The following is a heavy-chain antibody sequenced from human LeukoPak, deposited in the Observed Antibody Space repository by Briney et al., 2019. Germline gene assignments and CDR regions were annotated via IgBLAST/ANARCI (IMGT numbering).Heavy chain of an antibody. J-gene: IGHJ5*02. V-gene: IGHV1-18*01. Sequence: GASVKVSCKASGYTFTSYGISWVRQAPGQGLEWMGWISAYNGNTNYAQKLQGRVTMTTDTSTSTAYMELRSLRSDDTAVYYCARDGVTIFGGYTGGLWFDPWGQGTLVTVSS. D-gene: IGHD3-3*01. CDR1: GYTFTSYG. CDR3: ARDGVTIFGGYTGGLWFDP. CDR2: ISAYNGNT.